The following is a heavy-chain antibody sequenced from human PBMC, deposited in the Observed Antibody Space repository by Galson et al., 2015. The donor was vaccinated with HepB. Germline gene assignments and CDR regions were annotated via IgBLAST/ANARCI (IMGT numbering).Heavy chain of an antibody. CDR3: ARGRPGTFTVLGN. Sequence: SLRLSCATSGFTFSSYEMNWVRQAPGKGLEWVSYINNGGSTMYYADSVKGRFSISRDNAKNSLYLQLNSLRAEDTAIYYCARGRPGTFTVLGNWGQGILVTVSS. CDR1: GFTFSSYE. D-gene: IGHD1-1*01. V-gene: IGHV3-48*03. CDR2: INNGGSTM. J-gene: IGHJ1*01.